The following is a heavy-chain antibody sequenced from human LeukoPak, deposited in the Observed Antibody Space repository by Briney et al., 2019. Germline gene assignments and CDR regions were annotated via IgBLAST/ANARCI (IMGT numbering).Heavy chain of an antibody. J-gene: IGHJ3*02. CDR3: ARFTFSPAAFDI. CDR1: GFTFSSYS. V-gene: IGHV3-21*01. CDR2: ISSSSSYI. Sequence: GGSLRLSCAASGFTFSSYSVNWVRQAPGKGLEWVSSISSSSSYIYYADSVKGRFTISRDNAKNSLYLQMNSLRAEDTAVYYCARFTFSPAAFDIWGQGTMVTVSS.